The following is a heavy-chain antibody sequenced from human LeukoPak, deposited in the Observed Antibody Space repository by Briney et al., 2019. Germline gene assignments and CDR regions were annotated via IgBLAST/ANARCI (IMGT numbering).Heavy chain of an antibody. CDR2: IWYDGSNK. V-gene: IGHV3-33*01. J-gene: IGHJ4*02. CDR3: ARDPTVETTGRGYFDY. D-gene: IGHD4-17*01. Sequence: PGGSLRPSGEAPGLGSGVYGLHWFGQAQGKGRGWGAFIWYDGSNKYYADSVKGRFTISRDNSKNTLYVQMNSLRAEDTAVYYCARDPTVETTGRGYFDYWGQGTLVTVSS. CDR1: GLGSGVYG.